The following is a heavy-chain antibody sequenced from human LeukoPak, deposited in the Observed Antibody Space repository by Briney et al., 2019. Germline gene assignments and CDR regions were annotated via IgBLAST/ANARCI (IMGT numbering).Heavy chain of an antibody. CDR3: AREIGYSYGSNWFDP. V-gene: IGHV4-38-2*02. CDR1: GYSISSGYH. D-gene: IGHD5-18*01. CDR2: IYHSGST. J-gene: IGHJ5*02. Sequence: PSETLSLTCAVSGYSISSGYHGGGIRQPPGKGLGWIGSIYHSGSTYYNPSLKSRVTISVDTSKNQFSLKLSSVTAADTAVYYCAREIGYSYGSNWFDPWGQGTLVTVSS.